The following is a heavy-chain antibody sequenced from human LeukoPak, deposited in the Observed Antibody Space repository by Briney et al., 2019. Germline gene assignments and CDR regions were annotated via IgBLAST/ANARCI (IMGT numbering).Heavy chain of an antibody. CDR1: GGSISSYY. Sequence: SETLSLTCTVSGGSISSYYWSWIRQPPGKGLEWIGYIYYSGSTSYNPSLKSRVTISVDTSKNQFSLKLSSVTAADTAVYYCARGYSGYDWVFDYWGQGTLVTVSS. J-gene: IGHJ4*02. D-gene: IGHD5-12*01. V-gene: IGHV4-59*01. CDR2: IYYSGST. CDR3: ARGYSGYDWVFDY.